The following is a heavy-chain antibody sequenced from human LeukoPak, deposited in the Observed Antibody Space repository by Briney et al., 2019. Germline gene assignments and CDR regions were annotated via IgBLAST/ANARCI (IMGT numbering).Heavy chain of an antibody. J-gene: IGHJ4*02. CDR3: ASWYSSGWGTSDNFDY. D-gene: IGHD6-19*01. V-gene: IGHV1-18*04. CDR1: GYTFTSYY. Sequence: ASVKVSCKASGYTFTSYYMHWVRQAPGQGLEWMGWISAYDGNTNYAQKLQGRVTITADKSTSTAYMELSSLRSEDTAVYYCASWYSSGWGTSDNFDYWGQGTLVTVSS. CDR2: ISAYDGNT.